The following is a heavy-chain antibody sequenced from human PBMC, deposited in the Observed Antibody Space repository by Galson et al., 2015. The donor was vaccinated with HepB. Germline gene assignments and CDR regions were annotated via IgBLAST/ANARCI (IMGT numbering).Heavy chain of an antibody. V-gene: IGHV3-30-3*01. D-gene: IGHD2-2*01. Sequence: SLRLSCAASGFTFSSYAMPWVRQAPGKGLEWVSAIRGNGGNTYYADSVKGRFTISRDNSKNTLYLQMNSLRAEDTAVYYCAREKGTGKSSCDFDCWGQGTLVTVSS. J-gene: IGHJ4*02. CDR1: GFTFSSYA. CDR3: AREKGTGKSSCDFDC. CDR2: IRGNGGNT.